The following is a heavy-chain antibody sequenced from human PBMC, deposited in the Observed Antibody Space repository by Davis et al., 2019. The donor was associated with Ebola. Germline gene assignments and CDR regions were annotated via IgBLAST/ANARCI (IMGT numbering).Heavy chain of an antibody. V-gene: IGHV3-7*03. J-gene: IGHJ4*02. Sequence: GESLKISCAASGFTFSTYWMSWVRQAPGKGLQWVANTKPDGSEKFYVDSVKGRFTISRDNTKNSLYLQMDSLRAEDTALYYCARTLGPAYFDYWGQGTLVTVSS. CDR1: GFTFSTYW. CDR2: TKPDGSEK. CDR3: ARTLGPAYFDY.